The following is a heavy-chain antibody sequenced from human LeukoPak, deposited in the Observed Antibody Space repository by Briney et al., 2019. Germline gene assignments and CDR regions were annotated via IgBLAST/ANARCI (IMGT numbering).Heavy chain of an antibody. D-gene: IGHD2-15*01. Sequence: SETLSLTCTVSGGSISSFYWSWIRQTAGKGLEWIGRIYTSGNTNYNPSLKSRVTISVDTSKNQFSLKLSSVTAADTAVYYCASFYCSGGSCYQYYYYYYMDVWGKGTTVTISS. V-gene: IGHV4-4*07. CDR3: ASFYCSGGSCYQYYYYYYMDV. CDR1: GGSISSFY. CDR2: IYTSGNT. J-gene: IGHJ6*03.